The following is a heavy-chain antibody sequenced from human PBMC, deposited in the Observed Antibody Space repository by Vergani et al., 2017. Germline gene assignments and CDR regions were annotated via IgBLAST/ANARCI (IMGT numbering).Heavy chain of an antibody. Sequence: QVLLVQSGAEVKKPGASVRVSCKTSGYTFTNYYIHWVRQAPGQGLEWMGGIIPIFGTANYAQKFQGRVTITADESTSTAYMELSSLRSEDTAVYYCASDTHSGQRADRWGQGILVTVSS. J-gene: IGHJ5*02. D-gene: IGHD6-19*01. CDR1: GYTFTNYY. CDR2: IIPIFGTA. CDR3: ASDTHSGQRADR. V-gene: IGHV1-69*01.